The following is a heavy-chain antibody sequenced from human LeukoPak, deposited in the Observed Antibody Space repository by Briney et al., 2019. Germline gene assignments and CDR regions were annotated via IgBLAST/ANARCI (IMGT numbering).Heavy chain of an antibody. Sequence: GASVKVSCKASGGTFSSYAISWVRQAPGQGLEWMGGIIPMFGTANYAQKFQGRVTITADKSTSTAYMELSSLRSEDTAVYYCARTAGEGNWFDPWGQGTLVTVSS. CDR3: ARTAGEGNWFDP. CDR2: IIPMFGTA. J-gene: IGHJ5*02. CDR1: GGTFSSYA. D-gene: IGHD3-16*01. V-gene: IGHV1-69*06.